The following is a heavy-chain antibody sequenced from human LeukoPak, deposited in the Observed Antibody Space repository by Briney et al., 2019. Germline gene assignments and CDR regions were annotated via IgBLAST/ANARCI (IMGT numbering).Heavy chain of an antibody. CDR3: ARDPYSGNYGDYYYYYMDV. CDR1: GFTFSSYS. D-gene: IGHD1-26*01. V-gene: IGHV3-21*01. CDR2: ISSTHSYI. J-gene: IGHJ6*03. Sequence: GGSLRLSCAASGFTFSSYSMNWVRQAPGKGLEWVSSISSTHSYIYYADSVKGRFTISRDNARNSLYLQMNSLRVEDTAVYYCARDPYSGNYGDYYYYYMDVWGKGTTVTISS.